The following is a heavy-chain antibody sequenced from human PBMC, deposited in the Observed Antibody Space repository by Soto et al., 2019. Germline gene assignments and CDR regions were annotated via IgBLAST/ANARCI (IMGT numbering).Heavy chain of an antibody. D-gene: IGHD6-19*01. CDR1: GFTFSSYA. J-gene: IGHJ4*02. CDR2: ISGSGGST. CDR3: ARRSSGWYFDY. Sequence: EVQVLESGGGLVQPGGSLRLSCAASGFTFSSYAMNWVRQAPGKGLEWVSVISGSGGSTYYADSVKGRFTISRDNSKNPLYLQMNSLRAEDTAVYYCARRSSGWYFDYWGQGNLVTVSS. V-gene: IGHV3-23*01.